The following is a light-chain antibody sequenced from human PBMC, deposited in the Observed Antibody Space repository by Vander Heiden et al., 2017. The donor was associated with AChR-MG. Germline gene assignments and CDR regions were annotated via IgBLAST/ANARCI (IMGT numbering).Light chain of an antibody. J-gene: IGLJ2*01. CDR2: ANS. V-gene: IGLV1-40*01. Sequence: QSVLTQPPSVSGAPGQRVPISCTASISNIGSRFAVHWYQQLPGTAPKLLISANSNRPSGVPDRFSGSKSGTSASLAITGLQAEDEADYYCQSYDSSLSAVVFGGGTKLTVL. CDR1: ISNIGSRFA. CDR3: QSYDSSLSAVV.